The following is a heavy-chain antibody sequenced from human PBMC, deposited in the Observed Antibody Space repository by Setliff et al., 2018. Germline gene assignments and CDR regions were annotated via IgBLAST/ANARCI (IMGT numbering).Heavy chain of an antibody. J-gene: IGHJ4*02. V-gene: IGHV1-18*01. CDR1: GYMFRSYG. D-gene: IGHD1-26*01. Sequence: ASVKVSCKASGYMFRSYGINWIRQAPGQGPEWMGWISAYNDNTNSAEKFQDRITITADTSTSTSYMELRSLTSDDTAVYYCARQPTGTYQWTFDSWGQGTQVTVSS. CDR3: ARQPTGTYQWTFDS. CDR2: ISAYNDNT.